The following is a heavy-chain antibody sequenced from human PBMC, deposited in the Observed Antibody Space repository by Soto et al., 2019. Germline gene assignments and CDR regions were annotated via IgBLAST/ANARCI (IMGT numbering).Heavy chain of an antibody. J-gene: IGHJ4*02. D-gene: IGHD3-3*01. Sequence: QVHLVQSGAEVTKPGASVKVSCKASGYTFTNYGINWVRRAPGQGLEWMGWISAHSGDTKYAQRFRDRVTMTTDTSTTTAYLELRSLTSDHTAVYYCAKTITLIFLAHPHWGQGPMVTVSS. CDR1: GYTFTNYG. CDR3: AKTITLIFLAHPH. V-gene: IGHV1-18*01. CDR2: ISAHSGDT.